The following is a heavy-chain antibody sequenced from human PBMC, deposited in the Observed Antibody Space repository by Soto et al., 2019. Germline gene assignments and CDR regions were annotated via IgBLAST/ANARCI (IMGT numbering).Heavy chain of an antibody. CDR1: GYSLTSYW. CDR2: IYPGDSDT. CDR3: ARHGSEGGLQLARDYYYGMDV. Sequence: PGESLKISCNGSGYSLTSYWIGWVRQMPAKGLEWMGIIYPGDSDTRYSPSFQAQVTISADKSISTAYLHWSSLKDSDTAMYYCARHGSEGGLQLARDYYYGMDVWGLGSRFSVAS. J-gene: IGHJ6*01. D-gene: IGHD5-12*01. V-gene: IGHV5-51*01.